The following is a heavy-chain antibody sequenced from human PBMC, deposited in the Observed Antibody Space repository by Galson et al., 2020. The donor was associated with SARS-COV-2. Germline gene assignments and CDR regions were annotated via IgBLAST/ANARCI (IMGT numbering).Heavy chain of an antibody. D-gene: IGHD6-19*01. V-gene: IGHV2-70*11. Sequence: ESGPTLVKPTQTLTLTCTFSGFSLTTSGMCVGWIRQPPGKALEWLARIDWDGDEYYSASLKTRLTISKDTSKNQVVLTMTNMDPVDTATYYCARIDSSGCRGNYWGQGTLVTVSS. CDR1: GFSLTTSGMC. J-gene: IGHJ4*02. CDR3: ARIDSSGCRGNY. CDR2: IDWDGDE.